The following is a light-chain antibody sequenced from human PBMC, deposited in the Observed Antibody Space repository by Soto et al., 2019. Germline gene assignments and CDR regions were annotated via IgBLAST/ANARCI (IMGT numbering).Light chain of an antibody. CDR1: QCISSW. J-gene: IGKJ4*01. V-gene: IGKV1-12*01. CDR3: HQANSFPLT. CDR2: AAS. Sequence: DIQMTQSPSSVSASVGDRVTITCLASQCISSWFDWYQQKPGKAPKLMIYAASSLQSGVLSRFSGSGSGTDCTRTISSLQHEDLATYYCHQANSFPLTGGGGPKAEIK.